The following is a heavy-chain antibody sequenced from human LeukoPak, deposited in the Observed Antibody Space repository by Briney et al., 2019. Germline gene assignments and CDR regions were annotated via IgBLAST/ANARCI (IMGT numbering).Heavy chain of an antibody. CDR3: ARANYYDSSGYSQGAFDI. V-gene: IGHV4-38-2*02. CDR1: GYSISSGFY. J-gene: IGHJ3*02. Sequence: SETLSPTCSVSGYSISSGFYWGWIRQPPGKGLEWIGSIFHSGSTYYNPSLKSRVTISVDTSKNQFSLKLSSVTAADTAVYYCARANYYDSSGYSQGAFDIWGQGTMVTVSS. D-gene: IGHD3-22*01. CDR2: IFHSGST.